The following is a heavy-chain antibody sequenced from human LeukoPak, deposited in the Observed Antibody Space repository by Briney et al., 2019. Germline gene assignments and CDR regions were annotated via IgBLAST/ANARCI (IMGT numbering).Heavy chain of an antibody. CDR1: GFTFSRYG. J-gene: IGHJ3*02. Sequence: GGSLRLSCEASGFTFSRYGMSWVRQAPGKGLEWVSAIRGSGGSTYYADSVKGRFTISRDNSKNTLYLQMNSLRAGDTAVYYCAKDQGQNDAFDIWGQGALVTVSS. V-gene: IGHV3-23*01. CDR3: AKDQGQNDAFDI. CDR2: IRGSGGST.